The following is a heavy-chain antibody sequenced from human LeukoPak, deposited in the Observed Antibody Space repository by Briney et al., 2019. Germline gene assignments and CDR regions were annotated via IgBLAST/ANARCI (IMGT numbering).Heavy chain of an antibody. D-gene: IGHD5-18*01. J-gene: IGHJ4*02. CDR3: ARDHTLLGPPDY. CDR2: ISAYSGNT. V-gene: IGHV1-18*01. CDR1: GYTFTSYG. Sequence: ASVKVSCKASGYTFTSYGISWVRQAPGQGLEWMGWISAYSGNTNYAQKLQGRVTITTDTSTSAAYMELRRLRSNGTAVYYCARDHTLLGPPDYWGQGTLVTVSS.